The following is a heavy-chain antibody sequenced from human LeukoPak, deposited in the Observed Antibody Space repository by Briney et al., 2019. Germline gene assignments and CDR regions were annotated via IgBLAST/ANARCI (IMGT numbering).Heavy chain of an antibody. J-gene: IGHJ4*02. CDR2: ISNSGGRT. CDR1: SGSISSSY. Sequence: ETLSLTCTVSSGSISSSYWSWVRQAPGKGLEWVSDISNSGGRTNYADSVKGRFTISRDNSKNTLYLQMNSLRAEDTAVYYCARCPSIAAAHDYWGQGTLVTVSS. CDR3: ARCPSIAAAHDY. V-gene: IGHV3-23*01. D-gene: IGHD6-13*01.